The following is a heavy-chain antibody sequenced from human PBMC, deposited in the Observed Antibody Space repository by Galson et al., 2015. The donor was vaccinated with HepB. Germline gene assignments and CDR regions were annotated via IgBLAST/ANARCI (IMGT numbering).Heavy chain of an antibody. D-gene: IGHD6-19*01. CDR2: TWRDGSNE. CDR1: GFTFSDFG. V-gene: IGHV3-33*01. J-gene: IGHJ4*02. Sequence: SLRLSCAASGFTFSDFGMHWVRQAPGKGLEWLALTWRDGSNEYYAESVKGRFTISRDNARNTLYLQMNSLKVEDTAIYCCAREAHIAVAALDHWGLGALVTVSS. CDR3: AREAHIAVAALDH.